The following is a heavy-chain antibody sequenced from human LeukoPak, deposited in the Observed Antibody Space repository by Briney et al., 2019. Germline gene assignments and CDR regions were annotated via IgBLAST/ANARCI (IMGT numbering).Heavy chain of an antibody. D-gene: IGHD3-10*01. CDR1: GYTFGSYG. V-gene: IGHV1-18*01. J-gene: IGHJ4*02. CDR2: IGAYNGNT. Sequence: ASVKVSCKASGYTFGSYGISWVRQAPGQGLEWMGWIGAYNGNTNYRQKLQGRVTMSTDTSTSTAYMDLRSLTSDDTAIYYCARDSPDGSGTYYNDSPDYWGQGTLVTVSS. CDR3: ARDSPDGSGTYYNDSPDY.